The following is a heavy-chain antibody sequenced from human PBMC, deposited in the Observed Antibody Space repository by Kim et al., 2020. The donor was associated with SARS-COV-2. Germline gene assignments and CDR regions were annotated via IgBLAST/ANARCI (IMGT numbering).Heavy chain of an antibody. J-gene: IGHJ4*02. D-gene: IGHD3-10*01. V-gene: IGHV3-23*01. Sequence: ADAVKGRFTISRDNSKNTLYLQMNSVRAEDTAVYYCAKSPTMVRGVNFDYWGQGTLVTVSS. CDR3: AKSPTMVRGVNFDY.